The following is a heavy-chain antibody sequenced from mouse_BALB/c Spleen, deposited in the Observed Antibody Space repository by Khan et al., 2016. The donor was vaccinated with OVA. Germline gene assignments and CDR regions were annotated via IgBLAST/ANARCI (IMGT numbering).Heavy chain of an antibody. Sequence: EVQLQESGPELVKPGASVKMSCKASGYTFTSYVMHWVKQKPGQGLEWIGYIYPYNDDTKYNEKFKGKATLTSDKSSSTAYMELNSLTSEDSAYYCCARSYRSAVDFDYWGQGTTLTVSS. CDR2: IYPYNDDT. CDR1: GYTFTSYV. CDR3: ARSYRSAVDFDY. J-gene: IGHJ2*01. D-gene: IGHD2-14*01. V-gene: IGHV1S136*01.